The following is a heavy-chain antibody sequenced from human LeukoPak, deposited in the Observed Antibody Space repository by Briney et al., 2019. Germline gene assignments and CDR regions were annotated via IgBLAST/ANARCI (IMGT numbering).Heavy chain of an antibody. CDR3: AKDDRIQTRRYSYNY. Sequence: GGSLRLSCAASGFTFSSYWMSWVRQAPGKGLEWVSVISGSGGSTYYADSVKGRFTLSRDNSMNTLYLQMNSLRAEDTAVYYCAKDDRIQTRRYSYNYWGQGTLVTVSS. J-gene: IGHJ4*02. D-gene: IGHD5-18*01. CDR1: GFTFSSYW. V-gene: IGHV3-23*01. CDR2: ISGSGGST.